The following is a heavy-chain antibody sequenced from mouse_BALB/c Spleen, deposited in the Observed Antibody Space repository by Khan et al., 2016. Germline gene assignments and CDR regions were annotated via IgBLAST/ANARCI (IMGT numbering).Heavy chain of an antibody. CDR2: INPDSSTI. Sequence: EVKLLESGGGLVQPGGSLKLSCAASGFDFSRYWMSWVRQAPGKGLEWIGVINPDSSTINYTPSLKDKFIISRDNAKNTLYLQMSKVRSEDTALYYCARAGYYGYLAYWGQGTLVTVSA. V-gene: IGHV4-1*02. CDR1: GFDFSRYW. J-gene: IGHJ3*01. CDR3: ARAGYYGYLAY. D-gene: IGHD1-1*01.